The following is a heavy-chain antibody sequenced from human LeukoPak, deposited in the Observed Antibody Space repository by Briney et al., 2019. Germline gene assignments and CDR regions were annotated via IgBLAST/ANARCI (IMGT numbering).Heavy chain of an antibody. D-gene: IGHD6-6*01. V-gene: IGHV3-7*01. CDR3: GRVGGRSKAAKGDAFDI. CDR2: IKQDGSEK. J-gene: IGHJ3*02. Sequence: GGSLRLSCAASGFTFSSYWMSWVRQAPGKGLEWVANIKQDGSEKYYVDSVKGRFTISRDNAQNSVFLQMNSLRAEDTAVYYCGRVGGRSKAAKGDAFDIWGQGTMVVVSS. CDR1: GFTFSSYW.